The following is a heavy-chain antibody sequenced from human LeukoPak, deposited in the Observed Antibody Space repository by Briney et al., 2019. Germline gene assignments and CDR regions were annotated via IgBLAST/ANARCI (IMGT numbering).Heavy chain of an antibody. Sequence: PSETLSLTCTVSGGSIRSGGSYWNWIRQPPRKGLEWIGYIYYSGSTSYNPSLKSRVTISVDTSENQFSLRLSSVTAADTAVYYYARGETKLPYFDRKPSYGLDAFDIWGQGTMVTVSS. CDR3: ARGETKLPYFDRKPSYGLDAFDI. CDR1: GGSIRSGGSY. J-gene: IGHJ3*02. CDR2: IYYSGST. V-gene: IGHV4-31*03. D-gene: IGHD3-9*01.